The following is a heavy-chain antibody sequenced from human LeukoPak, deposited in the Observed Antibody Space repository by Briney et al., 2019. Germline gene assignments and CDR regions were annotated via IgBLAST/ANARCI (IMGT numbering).Heavy chain of an antibody. CDR1: GGSITNYY. J-gene: IGHJ2*01. CDR3: ARPGRQDAYNGHYWYFDL. Sequence: PSETLSLTCTVSGGSITNYYWNWIRQPPGKDLEWIGCVSYSGRTHYSSALKSRVTISVDTSKNQFSLNLWSVTAADTAVYYCARPGRQDAYNGHYWYFDLWGRGTLVTVSS. CDR2: VSYSGRT. V-gene: IGHV4-59*01. D-gene: IGHD5-24*01.